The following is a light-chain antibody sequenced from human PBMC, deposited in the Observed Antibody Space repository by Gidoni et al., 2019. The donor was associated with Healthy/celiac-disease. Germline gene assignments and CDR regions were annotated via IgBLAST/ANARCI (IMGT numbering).Light chain of an antibody. CDR1: QSVSSY. CDR3: QQRSNWPRYT. V-gene: IGKV3-11*01. Sequence: EIVLTQSPATLSLSPGERATLSCRASQSVSSYLAWYQQKPGQAPRLLIYDASNRATGIPARFSGSGSGTDFTLNISSLEPEDFAVYYCQQRSNWPRYTFXQXTKLEIK. CDR2: DAS. J-gene: IGKJ2*01.